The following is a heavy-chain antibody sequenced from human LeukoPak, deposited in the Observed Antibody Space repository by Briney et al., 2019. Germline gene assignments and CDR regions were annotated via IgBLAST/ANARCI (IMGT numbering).Heavy chain of an antibody. V-gene: IGHV4-61*02. J-gene: IGHJ6*03. D-gene: IGHD3-16*01. CDR2: IYTSGST. CDR3: ARASGGVANEFFAIDYYYYYMDV. Sequence: SQTLSLTCTVSGGSISSGSYYWSWIRQPAGKGLEWIGRIYTSGSTNYNPSLKSRVTISVDTSKNQFSLKLSSVTAADTAVYYCARASGGVANEFFAIDYYYYYMDVWGKWTTVTVSS. CDR1: GGSISSGSYY.